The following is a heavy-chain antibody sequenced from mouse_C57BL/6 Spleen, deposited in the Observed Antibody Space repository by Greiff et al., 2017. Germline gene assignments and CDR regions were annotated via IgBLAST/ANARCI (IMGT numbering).Heavy chain of an antibody. Sequence: QVQLQQSGAELVRPGSSVKLSCKASGYTFTSYWMHWVKQRPIQGLEWIGNIDPSDSETHYNQKFKDKATLTVDKSSSTAYMQLSSLTSEDSAVYYCARGDYGSSSWFAYWGLGTLVTVSA. CDR2: IDPSDSET. CDR3: ARGDYGSSSWFAY. V-gene: IGHV1-52*01. J-gene: IGHJ3*01. D-gene: IGHD1-1*01. CDR1: GYTFTSYW.